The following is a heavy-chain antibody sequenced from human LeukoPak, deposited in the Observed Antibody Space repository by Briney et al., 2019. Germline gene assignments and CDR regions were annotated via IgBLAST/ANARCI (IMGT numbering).Heavy chain of an antibody. CDR3: ARRYCSSTDCLFDY. J-gene: IGHJ4*02. D-gene: IGHD2-2*01. V-gene: IGHV3-48*03. Sequence: GGSLRLSCAASGFTFSNYDMNWVRQAPGKGLEWVSHISSGGSIKYYADSLKGRFTISRDNAKNSLYLQMNSLRAEDAAVYYCARRYCSSTDCLFDYWGQGTLVTVSS. CDR1: GFTFSNYD. CDR2: ISSGGSIK.